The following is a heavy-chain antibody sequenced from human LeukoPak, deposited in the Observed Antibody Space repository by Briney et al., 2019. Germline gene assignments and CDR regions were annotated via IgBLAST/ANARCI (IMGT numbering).Heavy chain of an antibody. J-gene: IGHJ5*02. D-gene: IGHD3-22*01. V-gene: IGHV4-30-4*01. CDR2: IYYSGST. CDR3: ARHGKPITMIVVVRNWFDP. CDR1: GGSISSGDYY. Sequence: SETLSLTCTVSGGSISSGDYYWSWIRQPPGKGLEWIGYIYYSGSTYYNPSLKSRVTISVDTSKNQFSLKLGSVTAADTAVYYCARHGKPITMIVVVRNWFDPWGQGTLVTVPS.